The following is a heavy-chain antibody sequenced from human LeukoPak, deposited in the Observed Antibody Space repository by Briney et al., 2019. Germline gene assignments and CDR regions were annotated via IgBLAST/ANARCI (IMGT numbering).Heavy chain of an antibody. CDR2: ISPSGFDT. J-gene: IGHJ6*02. D-gene: IGHD3-10*01. CDR1: GYTFTSYY. V-gene: IGHV1-46*01. Sequence: ASVRVSCKASGYTFTSYYVHWVRQAPGQGLEWMAIISPSGFDTNYAQKFQGRITVTRDTSTSTVYMELNSLRSEDTAVYYCARDRGPGMDVWGQGTTVTVSS. CDR3: ARDRGPGMDV.